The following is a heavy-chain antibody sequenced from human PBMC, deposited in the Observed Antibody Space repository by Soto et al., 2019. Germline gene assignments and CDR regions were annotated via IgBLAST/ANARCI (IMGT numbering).Heavy chain of an antibody. CDR1: GYTFTSYD. CDR3: AREILGYCSSTSCYSGYYYYYYMDV. V-gene: IGHV1-8*01. Sequence: QVQLVQSGAEVKKPGASVKVSCKASGYTFTSYDINWVRQATGQGLEWMGWMNPNSGNTGYAQKFPGRVTMTRNTSISTAYMVLSSLRSEDTAVYYCAREILGYCSSTSCYSGYYYYYYMDVWGKGTTVTVSS. CDR2: MNPNSGNT. J-gene: IGHJ6*03. D-gene: IGHD2-2*02.